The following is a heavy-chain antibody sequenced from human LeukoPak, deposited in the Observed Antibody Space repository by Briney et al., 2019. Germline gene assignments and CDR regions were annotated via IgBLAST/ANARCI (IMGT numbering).Heavy chain of an antibody. V-gene: IGHV4-30-2*01. CDR1: GGSISSGGYY. J-gene: IGHJ6*02. Sequence: SQTLSLTCTVSGGSISSGGYYWSWIRQPPGKGLEWIGEINHSGSTNYNPSLKSRVTISVDTSKNQFSLKLSSVTAADTAVYYCARPDTAMDHYYYGMDVWGQGTTVTVSS. CDR3: ARPDTAMDHYYYGMDV. D-gene: IGHD5-18*01. CDR2: INHSGST.